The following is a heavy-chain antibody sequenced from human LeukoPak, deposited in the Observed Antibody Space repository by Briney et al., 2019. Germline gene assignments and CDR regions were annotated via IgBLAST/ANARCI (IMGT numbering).Heavy chain of an antibody. Sequence: PSETLSLTCTVSGGSISRSNDYWGWIRQPPGKGLEWIGDIYYTGSTYYNPSLKSRVTISVDTSKNQFSLKLNSVTAADTAVYYCARDTHCGGDCYHFDYWGQGTLVSVSS. V-gene: IGHV4-39*07. CDR2: IYYTGST. J-gene: IGHJ4*02. CDR3: ARDTHCGGDCYHFDY. D-gene: IGHD2-21*02. CDR1: GGSISRSNDY.